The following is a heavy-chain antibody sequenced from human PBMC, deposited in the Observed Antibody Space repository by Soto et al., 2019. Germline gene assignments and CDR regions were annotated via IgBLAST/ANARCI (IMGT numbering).Heavy chain of an antibody. CDR3: ARHVPISSDYYYYGLDV. CDR2: IYPGDSDT. CDR1: GYGFTTYF. Sequence: PGESLKISCKASGYGFTTYFIGWVRQMPGKGLEWMGFIYPGDSDTRYSPSFQGQVTISADNSITTAYLQWSSLKASDTAIYYCARHVPISSDYYYYGLDVWGQGTTVTVSS. D-gene: IGHD3-22*01. J-gene: IGHJ6*02. V-gene: IGHV5-51*01.